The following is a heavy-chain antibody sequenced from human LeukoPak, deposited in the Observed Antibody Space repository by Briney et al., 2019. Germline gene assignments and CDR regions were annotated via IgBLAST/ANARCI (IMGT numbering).Heavy chain of an antibody. CDR3: ARELARGFTVAAQYYFDY. CDR1: GGSISSGDYY. CDR2: IYYSGST. V-gene: IGHV4-30-4*08. D-gene: IGHD6-19*01. J-gene: IGHJ4*02. Sequence: SETLSLTCTVSGGSISSGDYYWSWIRQPPGKGLEWIGYIYYSGSTYYNPSLKSRVTISVDTSKNQFSLKLSSVTAADTAVYYCARELARGFTVAAQYYFDYWGQGTLVTVSS.